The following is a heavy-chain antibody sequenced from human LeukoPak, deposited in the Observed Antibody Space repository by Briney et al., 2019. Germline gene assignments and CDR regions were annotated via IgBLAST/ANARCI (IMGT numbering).Heavy chain of an antibody. CDR2: INAGNGNT. J-gene: IGHJ4*02. CDR1: GYIFTSYA. CDR3: ARTPDGDKFDY. Sequence: GASVKVPCKASGYIFTSYAMHWVRQAPGQRLEWMGWINAGNGNTKYSQKFQGRVTITRDTSASTAYMELSSLRSEDTAVYYCARTPDGDKFDYWGQGTLVTVSS. V-gene: IGHV1-3*01. D-gene: IGHD4-17*01.